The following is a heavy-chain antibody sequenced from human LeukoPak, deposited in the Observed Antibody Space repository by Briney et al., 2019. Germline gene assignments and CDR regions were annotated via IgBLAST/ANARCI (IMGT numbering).Heavy chain of an antibody. D-gene: IGHD3-10*01. V-gene: IGHV4-59*01. CDR3: ARVEYYGSSSKWFDP. CDR2: VYYDGST. Sequence: SETLSLTCTVSGDSLSTYYWSWIRQFPGKGLEWIGYVYYDGSTTYHPSLRSRVTISADKYKNQFSLRLTTVTAADTAFYYCARVEYYGSSSKWFDPWGQGILVTVSS. CDR1: GDSLSTYY. J-gene: IGHJ5*02.